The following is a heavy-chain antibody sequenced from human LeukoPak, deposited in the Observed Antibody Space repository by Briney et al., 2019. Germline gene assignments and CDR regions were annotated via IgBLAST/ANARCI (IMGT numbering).Heavy chain of an antibody. CDR1: GFTFSSYG. CDR2: IYSGGST. CDR3: AKDGSDAFDI. Sequence: GGSLRLSCAASGFTFSSYGMHWVRQAPGKGLEWVSVIYSGGSTYYADSVKGRFTISRDNSKNTLYLQMNSLRAEDTAVYYCAKDGSDAFDIWGQGTMVTVSS. D-gene: IGHD1-26*01. J-gene: IGHJ3*02. V-gene: IGHV3-NL1*01.